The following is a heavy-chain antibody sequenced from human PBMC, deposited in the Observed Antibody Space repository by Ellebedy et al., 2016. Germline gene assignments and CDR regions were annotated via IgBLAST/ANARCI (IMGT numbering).Heavy chain of an antibody. CDR3: ARDPLITIFAESQPFDY. V-gene: IGHV1-18*01. J-gene: IGHJ4*02. Sequence: ASVKVSXXASGYTFTSYGISWVRQVPGQGLEWMGWISAYNGNTNYAQKLQGRVTMTTDTSTSTAYMELRSLRSDDTAVYYCARDPLITIFAESQPFDYWGQGTLVTVSS. CDR1: GYTFTSYG. CDR2: ISAYNGNT. D-gene: IGHD3-3*01.